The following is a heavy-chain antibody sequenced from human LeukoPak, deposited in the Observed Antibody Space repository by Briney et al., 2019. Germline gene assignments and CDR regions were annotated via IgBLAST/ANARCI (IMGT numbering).Heavy chain of an antibody. D-gene: IGHD3-22*01. V-gene: IGHV1-2*02. Sequence: AATVKVSCKASGYTFTAYYMHWVRQAPGQGLEWMGWINPNSGGTNYAQKFQGRATMTRDTSISTAYMELSRLRSDDTAVYYCARDYYDSSGFGAFDIWGQGTMVTVSS. CDR2: INPNSGGT. J-gene: IGHJ3*02. CDR3: ARDYYDSSGFGAFDI. CDR1: GYTFTAYY.